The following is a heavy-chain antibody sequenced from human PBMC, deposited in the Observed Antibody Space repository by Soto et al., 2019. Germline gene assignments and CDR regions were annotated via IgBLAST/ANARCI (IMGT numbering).Heavy chain of an antibody. CDR2: INAGNGNT. Sequence: ASVKVSCTASGYTFTSYAMHWVRQAPGQRLEWMGWINAGNGNTKYSQKFQGRVTIIRDTSASTAYMELSSLRSEDTAVYYCARGASPLIDYWGQGTLVTSPQ. CDR1: GYTFTSYA. J-gene: IGHJ4*02. CDR3: ARGASPLIDY. D-gene: IGHD1-26*01. V-gene: IGHV1-3*01.